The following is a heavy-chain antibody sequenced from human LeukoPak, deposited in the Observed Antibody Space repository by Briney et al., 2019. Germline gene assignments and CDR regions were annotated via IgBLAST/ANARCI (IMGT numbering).Heavy chain of an antibody. V-gene: IGHV1-18*01. J-gene: IGHJ1*01. D-gene: IGHD6-19*01. Sequence: GASVKVSCKASGYTFTIYAISWVRQAPGQGLDWMGWISLYNPKTNYAQKFQGRVTMTSDTSTSTAYMELRSLRSDDTAVYYCARLGVAGDPSSAEYFQHWGQGTLLTVSS. CDR1: GYTFTIYA. CDR3: ARLGVAGDPSSAEYFQH. CDR2: ISLYNPKT.